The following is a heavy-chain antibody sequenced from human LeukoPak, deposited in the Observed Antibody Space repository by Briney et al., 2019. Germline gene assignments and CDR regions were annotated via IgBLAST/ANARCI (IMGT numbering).Heavy chain of an antibody. CDR2: ISWNSGSI. D-gene: IGHD6-19*01. Sequence: GGSLRLSCAASEFTFSTYWMHWVRQAPGKGLEWVSGISWNSGSIGYADSVKGRFTISRDNAKNSLYLQMNSLRAEDTALYYCAKGGGYSSGWYSNWGQGTLVTVSS. CDR3: AKGGGYSSGWYSN. V-gene: IGHV3-9*01. CDR1: EFTFSTYW. J-gene: IGHJ4*02.